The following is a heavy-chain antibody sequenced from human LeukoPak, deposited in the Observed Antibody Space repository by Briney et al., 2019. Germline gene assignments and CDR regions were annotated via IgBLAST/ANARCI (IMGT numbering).Heavy chain of an antibody. J-gene: IGHJ3*02. CDR3: ARVEVFAFDI. V-gene: IGHV4-31*03. CDR1: GGSISSGGYY. Sequence: SETLSLTCTVSGGSISSGGYYWSWIRQHPGKGLEWIGYIYYSGSTYYNPSLKSRVTISVDTSKNQFSLKLSSVTAADTAVYYCARVEVFAFDIRGQGTMVTVSS. CDR2: IYYSGST. D-gene: IGHD1-1*01.